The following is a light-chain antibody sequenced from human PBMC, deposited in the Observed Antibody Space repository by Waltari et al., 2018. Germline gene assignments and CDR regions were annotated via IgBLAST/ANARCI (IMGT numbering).Light chain of an antibody. Sequence: DIQMTQSPSTLSASVGDRVTITCRASQSVGNWFIWYQQKPGKAPKLLIYEASNLISGVPSRFSGRGYGTEFSLTISGLQPDDFATYYCQQNWQSPWTFGQGTKVEVK. CDR1: QSVGNW. J-gene: IGKJ1*01. CDR3: QQNWQSPWT. CDR2: EAS. V-gene: IGKV1-5*03.